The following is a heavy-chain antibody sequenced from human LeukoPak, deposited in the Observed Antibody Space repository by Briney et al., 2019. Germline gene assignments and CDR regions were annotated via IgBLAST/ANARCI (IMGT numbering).Heavy chain of an antibody. CDR3: ARGWFYYDNSGYYRLGY. V-gene: IGHV3-7*01. CDR2: IKVDGSER. Sequence: GGSLRLSCAASDFSFRSYWMSWVRQSPGRGLEWVANIKVDGSERYYVDSVKGRFTISRDNAKNLLFLQMNSLRAEDSAVYYCARGWFYYDNSGYYRLGYWGQGTLVTVSS. CDR1: DFSFRSYW. J-gene: IGHJ4*02. D-gene: IGHD3-22*01.